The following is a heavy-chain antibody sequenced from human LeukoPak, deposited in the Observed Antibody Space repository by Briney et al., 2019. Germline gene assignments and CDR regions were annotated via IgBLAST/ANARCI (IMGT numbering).Heavy chain of an antibody. Sequence: GGSLRLSCATSGFTFSSYAMNWARQAPGKGLEWVSGISDSGGNPYYADSVKGRFTISRDNSKNTLYLQMNSLRAEDMAVNYCAKLRYSGSLKGAFDIWGQGTMVTVSS. V-gene: IGHV3-23*01. D-gene: IGHD1-26*01. CDR2: ISDSGGNP. J-gene: IGHJ3*02. CDR1: GFTFSSYA. CDR3: AKLRYSGSLKGAFDI.